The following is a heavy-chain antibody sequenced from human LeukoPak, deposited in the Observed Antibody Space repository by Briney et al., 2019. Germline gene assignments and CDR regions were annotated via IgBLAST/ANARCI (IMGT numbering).Heavy chain of an antibody. J-gene: IGHJ5*02. CDR3: AREYGSGSEFDP. V-gene: IGHV4-61*02. CDR2: IYTSGST. CDR1: GGSISTSNYY. D-gene: IGHD3-10*01. Sequence: PSETLSLTCTVSGGSISTSNYYWSWIRQPAGKGLEWIGRIYTSGSTNYNPSLKSRVTMSVDTSKNQFSLNLTSVTAADTAVYYCAREYGSGSEFDPWGQGTLVTVSS.